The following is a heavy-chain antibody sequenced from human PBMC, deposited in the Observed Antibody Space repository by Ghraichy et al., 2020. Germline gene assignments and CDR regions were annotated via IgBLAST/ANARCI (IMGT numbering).Heavy chain of an antibody. J-gene: IGHJ6*02. CDR3: ARDRRPSQYRGLDV. D-gene: IGHD2-2*01. Sequence: GGSRRLSCAAAGFAFRDSYMSWIRQAPGKGLEWVSYISHGSSTTYYADSVKGRFTISRDDAKNSLYLQMNSLRDEDTALYYCARDRRPSQYRGLDVWGQGTTVTVSS. CDR2: ISHGSSTT. CDR1: GFAFRDSY. V-gene: IGHV3-11*01.